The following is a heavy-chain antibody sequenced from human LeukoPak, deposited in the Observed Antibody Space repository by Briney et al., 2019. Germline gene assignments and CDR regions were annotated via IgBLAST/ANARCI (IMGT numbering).Heavy chain of an antibody. V-gene: IGHV4-34*01. CDR3: ARGQKYYYYYYMDV. CDR1: GGSFSGYY. Sequence: SETLSLTCAVYGGSFSGYYWSWIRQPPGKGLEWIGEINHSGITNYNPSLKSRVTISVDTSKNQFSLKLSSVTAADTAVYYCARGQKYYYYYYMDVWGKGTTVTVSS. CDR2: INHSGIT. J-gene: IGHJ6*03.